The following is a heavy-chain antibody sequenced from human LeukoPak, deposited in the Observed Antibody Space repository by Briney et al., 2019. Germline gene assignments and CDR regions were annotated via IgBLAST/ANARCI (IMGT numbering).Heavy chain of an antibody. Sequence: GGSLRLSCAATRFTFSSYVMNWVRQAPGKGLEWVSAISGSGGSTYYADSVKGRFTISRDNSKNTLYLQMNSLRAEDTAVYYCARQWPIGDAFDIWGQGTMVTVSS. V-gene: IGHV3-23*01. CDR3: ARQWPIGDAFDI. CDR2: ISGSGGST. J-gene: IGHJ3*02. D-gene: IGHD6-19*01. CDR1: RFTFSSYV.